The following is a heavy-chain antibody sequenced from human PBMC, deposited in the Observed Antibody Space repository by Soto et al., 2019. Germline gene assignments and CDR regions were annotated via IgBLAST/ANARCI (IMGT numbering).Heavy chain of an antibody. J-gene: IGHJ3*02. D-gene: IGHD2-15*01. Sequence: QVQLVQSGAEVKKPGSSVKVSCKASGGTFSSYAISWVRQAPGQGLEWMGGIIPIFGTANYAQKFQGRVTITADKSTSTAYMGLSSLRSEDTAVYYCARSENIVVVVAETDAFDIWGQGTMVTVSS. CDR1: GGTFSSYA. CDR2: IIPIFGTA. V-gene: IGHV1-69*06. CDR3: ARSENIVVVVAETDAFDI.